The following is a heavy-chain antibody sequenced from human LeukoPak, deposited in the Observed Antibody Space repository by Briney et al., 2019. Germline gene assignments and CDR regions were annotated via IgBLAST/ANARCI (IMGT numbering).Heavy chain of an antibody. CDR1: GFTFSSYE. Sequence: GGSLRLSCAASGFTFSSYEMIWVRQAPGKGLFWVSGISAGGGSTYYADSVKGRFTISRDNSRNTLYLQMNSLRAEDTAVYYCAKDAAGPEYWGQGTLVTVSS. J-gene: IGHJ4*02. D-gene: IGHD6-13*01. CDR2: ISAGGGST. CDR3: AKDAAGPEY. V-gene: IGHV3-23*01.